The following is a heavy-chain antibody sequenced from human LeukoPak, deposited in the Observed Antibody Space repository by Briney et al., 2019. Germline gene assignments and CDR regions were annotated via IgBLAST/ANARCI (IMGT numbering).Heavy chain of an antibody. CDR1: GGSITSHF. Sequence: PSETLSLTCTVSGGSITSHFWSWIRQPPGKGLEWIGYIHYSGSTNYTPSLKSRVTISPDTSKNQLFLKLNSVTAADTAVYYCARLVWLGESPGSWFDSWGQGTLVTDSS. CDR3: ARLVWLGESPGSWFDS. CDR2: IHYSGST. V-gene: IGHV4-59*11. D-gene: IGHD3-10*01. J-gene: IGHJ5*01.